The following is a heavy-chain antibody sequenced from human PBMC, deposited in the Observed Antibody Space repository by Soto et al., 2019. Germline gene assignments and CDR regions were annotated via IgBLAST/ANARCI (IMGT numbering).Heavy chain of an antibody. CDR2: IWYDGSNK. CDR3: ARGYSSSWYVYDY. D-gene: IGHD6-13*01. CDR1: GFTFSSYG. Sequence: LRLSCAASGFTFSSYGMHWVRQAPGKGLEWVAVIWYDGSNKYYADSVKGRFTISRDNSKNTLYLQMNSLRAEDTAVYYCARGYSSSWYVYDYRGHGTPVTVSS. V-gene: IGHV3-33*01. J-gene: IGHJ4*01.